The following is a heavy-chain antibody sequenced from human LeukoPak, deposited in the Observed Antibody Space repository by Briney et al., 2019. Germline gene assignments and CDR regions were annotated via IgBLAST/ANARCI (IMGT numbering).Heavy chain of an antibody. J-gene: IGHJ4*02. D-gene: IGHD6-13*01. V-gene: IGHV3-23*01. CDR3: AKDRKQQLVGSLDY. CDR2: ISGSGGST. Sequence: GGSQRLSCAASGFTFSSYAMSWVRQAPGKGLEWVSAISGSGGSTYYADSVKGRFTISRDNSKNTLYLQMNSLRAEDTAVYYCAKDRKQQLVGSLDYWGQGTLVTVSS. CDR1: GFTFSSYA.